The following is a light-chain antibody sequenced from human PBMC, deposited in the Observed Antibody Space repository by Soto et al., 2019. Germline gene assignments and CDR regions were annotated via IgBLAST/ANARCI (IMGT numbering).Light chain of an antibody. Sequence: DIQMTHSPSSLCASVGDRFTITCRASQSISGYLNWYQQKSGQAPKLLMYAASTLQSGVPSRFSGSGSGTDFTLTSSSLQPEDFATYYCQQSYSTPPTFGQGTKVDIK. V-gene: IGKV1-39*01. J-gene: IGKJ1*01. CDR3: QQSYSTPPT. CDR2: AAS. CDR1: QSISGY.